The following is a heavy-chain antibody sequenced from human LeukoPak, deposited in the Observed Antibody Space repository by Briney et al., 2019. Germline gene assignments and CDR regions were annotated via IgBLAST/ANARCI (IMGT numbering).Heavy chain of an antibody. Sequence: SGGSLSLSCSASGFTFSDYPMHWVRQTPGKGLEYVSAISKNGDDTYYADSVKGRFTISRDNSKNTLYLQMSSLRTEDAAVFYCVQVGSNYYLNWGQGTLVIVSS. CDR3: VQVGSNYYLN. J-gene: IGHJ4*02. CDR1: GFTFSDYP. CDR2: ISKNGDDT. V-gene: IGHV3-64D*06. D-gene: IGHD4-11*01.